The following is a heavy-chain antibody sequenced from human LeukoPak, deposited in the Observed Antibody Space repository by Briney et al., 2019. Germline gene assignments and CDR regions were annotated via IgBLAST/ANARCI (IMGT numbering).Heavy chain of an antibody. J-gene: IGHJ4*02. CDR2: IYYSGST. D-gene: IGHD3-22*01. V-gene: IGHV4-39*01. CDR1: GGSISSSSYW. Sequence: SETLSLTCTVSGGSISSSSYWWGWIRQPPGKGLEWIANIYYSGSTHYNPSLKSRVTISIEKSKNQFSLKLSSVTAADTAVYYCARNYYESSGYYPRNFDYWGQGTLVTVSS. CDR3: ARNYYESSGYYPRNFDY.